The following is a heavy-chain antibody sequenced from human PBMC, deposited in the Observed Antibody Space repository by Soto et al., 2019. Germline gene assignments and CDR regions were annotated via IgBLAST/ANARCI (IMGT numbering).Heavy chain of an antibody. J-gene: IGHJ6*02. D-gene: IGHD2-2*02. V-gene: IGHV1-46*01. CDR3: ARDVVVPAAILMAYYYYGMDV. Sequence: ASVKVSCKASGYTFTSYYMHWVRQAPGQGLEWMGIINPSGGSTSYAQKFQGRVTMTRDTSTSTVYMELSSLGSEDTAVYYCARDVVVPAAILMAYYYYGMDVWGQGTTVTVSS. CDR1: GYTFTSYY. CDR2: INPSGGST.